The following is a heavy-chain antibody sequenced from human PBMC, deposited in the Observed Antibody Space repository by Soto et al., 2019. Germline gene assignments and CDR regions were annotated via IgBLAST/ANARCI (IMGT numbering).Heavy chain of an antibody. CDR1: GFTFSSYW. Sequence: SLRLSCAASGFTFSSYWMHWVRQAPGKGLVWVSRINSDGSSTSYADSVKGRFTISRDNAKNTLYLQMNSLRAEDTAVYYCARDFVDGYNIFDYWGQGTLVTVSS. J-gene: IGHJ4*02. V-gene: IGHV3-74*01. D-gene: IGHD5-12*01. CDR2: INSDGSST. CDR3: ARDFVDGYNIFDY.